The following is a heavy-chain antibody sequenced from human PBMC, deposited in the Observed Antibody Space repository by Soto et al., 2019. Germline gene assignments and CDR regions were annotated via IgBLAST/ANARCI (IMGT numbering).Heavy chain of an antibody. V-gene: IGHV1-69*13. CDR3: AREDRIQLWLRNYYGMDV. CDR2: IIPIFGTA. J-gene: IGHJ6*02. CDR1: GGTFSSYA. Sequence: GASVKVSCKASGGTFSSYAISWVRQAPGQGLEWMGGIIPIFGTANYAQKFQGRVTITADESTSTAYMELSSLRSEDTAVYYCAREDRIQLWLRNYYGMDVWGQGTTVTVSS. D-gene: IGHD5-18*01.